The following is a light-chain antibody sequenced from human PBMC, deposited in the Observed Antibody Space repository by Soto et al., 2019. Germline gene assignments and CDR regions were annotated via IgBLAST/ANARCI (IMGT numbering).Light chain of an antibody. CDR3: CSYAGSYTHV. CDR2: DVR. CDR1: SSDVGGYNY. V-gene: IGLV2-11*01. Sequence: QSALTQPRSVSGSPGQSVTISCTGTSSDVGGYNYVSWYQQHPGKVPKLMIYDVRKRPSGVPDRFSGSKSGNTASLTISGLQAEDEADYYCCSYAGSYTHVFGSGTKLTVL. J-gene: IGLJ1*01.